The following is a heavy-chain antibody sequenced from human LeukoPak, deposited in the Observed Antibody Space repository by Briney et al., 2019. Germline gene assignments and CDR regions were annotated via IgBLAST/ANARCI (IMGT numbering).Heavy chain of an antibody. V-gene: IGHV1-2*02. Sequence: ASVKVSCKASGYTFTGYYMHWVRQAPGQGLEWMGWINPNSGGTNYAQKFQGRVTMTRDTSISTAYMELSRLRSDDTAVYYSARPHSSSWLLFDYWGQGTLVTVSS. CDR3: ARPHSSSWLLFDY. CDR2: INPNSGGT. CDR1: GYTFTGYY. D-gene: IGHD6-13*01. J-gene: IGHJ4*02.